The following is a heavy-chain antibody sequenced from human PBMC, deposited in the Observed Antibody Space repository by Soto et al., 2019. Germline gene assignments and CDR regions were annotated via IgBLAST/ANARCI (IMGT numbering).Heavy chain of an antibody. CDR2: TNYGSMWSY. CDR3: AGGLGVPAAIGH. J-gene: IGHJ4*02. CDR1: GDSVSESSVS. Sequence: SQTLSLTCAISGDSVSESSVSWNWIRQSPSRGLEWLGRTNYGSMWSYAYAESVKGRISISADTSKNQFSLYLKSVTAEDTAVYYCAGGLGVPAAIGHWGQGTLVTVSS. D-gene: IGHD2-2*01. V-gene: IGHV6-1*01.